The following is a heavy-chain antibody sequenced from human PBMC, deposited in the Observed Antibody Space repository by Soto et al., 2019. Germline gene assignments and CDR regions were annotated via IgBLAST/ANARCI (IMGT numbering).Heavy chain of an antibody. V-gene: IGHV1-2*04. J-gene: IGHJ4*02. CDR1: GDTFSTYT. D-gene: IGHD3-22*01. CDR3: ARKGNYDSSGSEFDY. CDR2: INPNGGGI. Sequence: ASVKVSCKASGDTFSTYTITWMRQAPGQGLEWMGWINPNGGGIDYAQKFQGWVTMTRDTSISTAYMELSRLTSDDTAVYYCARKGNYDSSGSEFDYWGQGTLVTVSS.